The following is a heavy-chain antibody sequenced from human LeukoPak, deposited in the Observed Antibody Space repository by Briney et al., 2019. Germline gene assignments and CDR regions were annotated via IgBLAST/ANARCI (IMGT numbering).Heavy chain of an antibody. CDR1: GFTFSSYS. CDR3: ARDQVIMTY. V-gene: IGHV3-7*01. CDR2: IKEDGSQK. J-gene: IGHJ4*02. Sequence: PGGSLRLSCAASGFTFSSYSMNWVRQAPGKGLEWVANIKEDGSQKNYVDSVKGRFTISRDNAKNSLYLQMNSLRAEDTAVYYCARDQVIMTYWGQGTLVTVSS. D-gene: IGHD3-10*01.